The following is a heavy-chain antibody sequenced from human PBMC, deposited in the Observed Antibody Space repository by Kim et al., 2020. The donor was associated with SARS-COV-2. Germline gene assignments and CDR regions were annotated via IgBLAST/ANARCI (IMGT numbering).Heavy chain of an antibody. CDR3: ARDQGPGSELNWFDP. V-gene: IGHV3-7*05. J-gene: IGHJ5*02. D-gene: IGHD3-10*01. CDR2: IKQDGSEK. CDR1: GFTFSSYW. Sequence: GGSLRLSCAASGFTFSSYWMSWVRQAPGKGLEWVANIKQDGSEKYYVDSVKGRFTISRDNAKNSLYLQMNSLRAEDTAVYYCARDQGPGSELNWFDPWGQGTLVTVSS.